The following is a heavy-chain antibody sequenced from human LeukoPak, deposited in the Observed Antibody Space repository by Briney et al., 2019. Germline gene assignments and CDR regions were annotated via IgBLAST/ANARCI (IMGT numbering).Heavy chain of an antibody. J-gene: IGHJ4*02. Sequence: GGSLRLSSAAPGFPFSSYSMNWVRPAPGKGLEWVSNIIGRGGITYYADSVKGRFNIFRDNSKNTLYLQMNSLRAEDTAVYYCAKTTAGNSSGRNPGWPVDYWGQGTLVTVSS. CDR2: IIGRGGIT. CDR3: AKTTAGNSSGRNPGWPVDY. D-gene: IGHD6-19*01. V-gene: IGHV3-23*01. CDR1: GFPFSSYS.